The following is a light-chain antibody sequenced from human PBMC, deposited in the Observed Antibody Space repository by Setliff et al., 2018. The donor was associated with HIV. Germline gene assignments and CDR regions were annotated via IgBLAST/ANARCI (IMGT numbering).Light chain of an antibody. Sequence: QSVLTQPPSVSAAPGQKVTISCSGSSSNIGNNYVSWYQQLPGTAPKLLIYDNNKRPSGIPDRFSGSKSGTSATLGITGLQTGDEADYYCGTWDSSLSADNYVFGTGTKVT. CDR3: GTWDSSLSADNYV. CDR1: SSNIGNNY. CDR2: DNN. V-gene: IGLV1-51*01. J-gene: IGLJ1*01.